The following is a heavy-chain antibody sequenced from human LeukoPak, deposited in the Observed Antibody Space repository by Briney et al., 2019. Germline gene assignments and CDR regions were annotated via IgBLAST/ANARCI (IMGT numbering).Heavy chain of an antibody. J-gene: IGHJ4*02. Sequence: SETLSLTCAVSGGSISSSNWWSWVRQPPGKGLEWIGEINHSGSTNYNPSLKSRVTISVDTSKNQFSLKLSSVTAADTAVYYCAREVVRGVILSKYYFDYWGQGTLVTVSS. CDR2: INHSGST. V-gene: IGHV4-4*02. CDR3: AREVVRGVILSKYYFDY. CDR1: GGSISSSNW. D-gene: IGHD3-10*01.